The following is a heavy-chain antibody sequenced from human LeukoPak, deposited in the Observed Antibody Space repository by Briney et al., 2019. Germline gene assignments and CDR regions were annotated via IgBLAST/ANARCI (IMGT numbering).Heavy chain of an antibody. Sequence: SETLSLTCTDSGGSISSGGYYWSCIRQHPGKGLECIGFIYYTVSSDYNPSLKSRVIISVDTSKNQFSLKLNSVTAADTAVYYCARERGYDPEFDYRGQGTLVTVSS. J-gene: IGHJ4*02. CDR3: ARERGYDPEFDY. V-gene: IGHV4-31*03. D-gene: IGHD5-12*01. CDR2: IYYTVSS. CDR1: GGSISSGGYY.